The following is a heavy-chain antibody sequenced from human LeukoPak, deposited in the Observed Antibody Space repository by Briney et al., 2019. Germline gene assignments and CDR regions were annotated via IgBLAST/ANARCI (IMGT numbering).Heavy chain of an antibody. Sequence: ASVKVSCKASGYTFTGYYMHWVRQAPGQGLEWRGRINPNRVGTNYAQKFQGRVTMTRDTSISTAYMELSRLRSDDTAVYYCARLWGYYDSSGYPHAFDIWGQGTMVTVSS. D-gene: IGHD3-22*01. CDR1: GYTFTGYY. V-gene: IGHV1-2*06. J-gene: IGHJ3*02. CDR3: ARLWGYYDSSGYPHAFDI. CDR2: INPNRVGT.